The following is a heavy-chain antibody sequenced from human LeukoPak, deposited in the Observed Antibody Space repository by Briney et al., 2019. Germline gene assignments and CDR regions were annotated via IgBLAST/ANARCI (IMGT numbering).Heavy chain of an antibody. CDR1: GYTFTGYY. CDR2: INPNSGGT. V-gene: IGHV1-2*02. J-gene: IGHJ6*03. D-gene: IGHD2-15*01. Sequence: ASVTVSCKASGYTFTGYYMHWVRQAPGQGLEWMGWINPNSGGTNYAQKFQGRVTMTRDTSISTAYMELSRLRSDDTAVYYCARGGGGHYYYYYMDVWGKGTTVTISS. CDR3: ARGGGGHYYYYYMDV.